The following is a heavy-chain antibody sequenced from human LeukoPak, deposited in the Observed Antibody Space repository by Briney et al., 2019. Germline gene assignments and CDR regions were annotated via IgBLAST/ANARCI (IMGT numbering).Heavy chain of an antibody. CDR3: AKDHYWSIDY. J-gene: IGHJ4*02. V-gene: IGHV3-74*01. D-gene: IGHD3-3*01. CDR2: IKGDGIST. CDR1: GFNFRDHW. Sequence: GGSLRLSCAVSGFNFRDHWMDWVRHAPGQGLVWVSRIKGDGISTNYADSVKGRFTISRDIAKNTLYLQMNSLRAEDTGVYYCAKDHYWSIDYWGRGTLVTVSS.